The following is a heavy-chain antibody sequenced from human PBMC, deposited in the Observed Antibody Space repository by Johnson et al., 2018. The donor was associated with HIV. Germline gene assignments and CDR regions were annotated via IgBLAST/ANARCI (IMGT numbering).Heavy chain of an antibody. Sequence: VQLVESGGGLAQPGRSLRLSCAASAFTFADYAMHWVRQAPGKGLEWVSGISWNSGSVAYAASVKGRLTISRDNAKNSLFLHMTSLRAEDTALYFCAKSIDAAADDAFDIWGQGTMVTVSS. CDR3: AKSIDAAADDAFDI. CDR2: ISWNSGSV. V-gene: IGHV3-9*01. J-gene: IGHJ3*02. D-gene: IGHD6-13*01. CDR1: AFTFADYA.